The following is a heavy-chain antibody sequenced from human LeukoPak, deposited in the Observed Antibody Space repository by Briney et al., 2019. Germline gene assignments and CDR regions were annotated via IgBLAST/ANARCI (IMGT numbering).Heavy chain of an antibody. CDR1: GYTLTELS. V-gene: IGHV1-24*01. CDR2: FDPEDGET. Sequence: EASVKVSCKVSGYTLTELSMHWVRQAPGKGLEWMGGFDPEDGETVYAQKFQGRVTMTEDTSTDTAYMELSSLRSEDTAVYYCATDWSRQSRLVGGYYWGQGTLVTVSS. D-gene: IGHD1-26*01. J-gene: IGHJ4*02. CDR3: ATDWSRQSRLVGGYY.